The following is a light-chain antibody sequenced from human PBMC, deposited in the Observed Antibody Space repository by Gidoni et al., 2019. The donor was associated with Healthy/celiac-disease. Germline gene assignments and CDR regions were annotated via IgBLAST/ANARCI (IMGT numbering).Light chain of an antibody. CDR3: GTWDSSLSAYVV. J-gene: IGLJ2*01. CDR1: RSNIGNNY. Sequence: QSVLPQPPSVSAAPGQKATISCSGSRSNIGNNYVSWYQQLPGTAPKLLLYDNNKRPSGSPDRCSGSKSGTSATLGITGLQTGDEADYYGGTWDSSLSAYVVFGGGTKLTVL. CDR2: DNN. V-gene: IGLV1-51*01.